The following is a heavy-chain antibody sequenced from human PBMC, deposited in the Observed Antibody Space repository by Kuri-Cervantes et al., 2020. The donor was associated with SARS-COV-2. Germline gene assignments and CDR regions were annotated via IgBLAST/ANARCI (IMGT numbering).Heavy chain of an antibody. J-gene: IGHJ4*02. CDR1: GGSFSAYY. D-gene: IGHD3-16*01. Sequence: SETLSLTCAVYGGSFSAYYWSWIRQPPGKGLEWIGEINHSGSTNYSPSLKGRVTISVDTSKHQLSLKLSSVTAADTAAYYCAGSPGGVFDCWGQGTLVTVSS. CDR3: AGSPGGVFDC. V-gene: IGHV4-34*01. CDR2: INHSGST.